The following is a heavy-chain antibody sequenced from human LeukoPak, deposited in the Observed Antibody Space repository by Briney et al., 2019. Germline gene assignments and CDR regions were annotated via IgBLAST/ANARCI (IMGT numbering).Heavy chain of an antibody. V-gene: IGHV1-18*01. J-gene: IGHJ4*02. Sequence: ASVKVSCKASGFPFTHHGITWVRQAPGQGLEWMAWISGYNGDTNYAQKFQGRVTLTTDTSTSTAYMELRSLRSDDTGVYYCARDPTNTSGRYAYFDSWGQGTLVTVSS. CDR1: GFPFTHHG. CDR3: ARDPTNTSGRYAYFDS. D-gene: IGHD6-19*01. CDR2: ISGYNGDT.